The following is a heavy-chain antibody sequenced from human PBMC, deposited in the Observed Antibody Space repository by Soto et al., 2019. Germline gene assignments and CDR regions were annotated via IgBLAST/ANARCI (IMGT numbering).Heavy chain of an antibody. Sequence: GGSLRLSCSASVFTFSSYAMSWVRQAPGKGLEWVSAISGSGGSTYYADSVKGRFTISRDNSKNTLYLQMNSLRAEDTAVYYCAKAIRNYGSGNGRWFDPWGQGTLVTVSS. CDR3: AKAIRNYGSGNGRWFDP. CDR2: ISGSGGST. J-gene: IGHJ5*02. V-gene: IGHV3-23*01. D-gene: IGHD3-10*01. CDR1: VFTFSSYA.